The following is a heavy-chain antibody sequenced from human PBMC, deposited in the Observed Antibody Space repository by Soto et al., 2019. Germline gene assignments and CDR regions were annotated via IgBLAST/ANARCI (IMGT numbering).Heavy chain of an antibody. V-gene: IGHV4-31*03. Sequence: SETLSLTCTVSGVSLSSGGYYWSWIRQHPGKGLEWIGFIYYSGSTYYNPSLKSRVTISVDTSQNQFSLKLSSVTAADTAVYYCERDTQRGYSGYFDSWGQGTLVTVSS. CDR3: ERDTQRGYSGYFDS. CDR1: GVSLSSGGYY. CDR2: IYYSGST. D-gene: IGHD5-12*01. J-gene: IGHJ4*02.